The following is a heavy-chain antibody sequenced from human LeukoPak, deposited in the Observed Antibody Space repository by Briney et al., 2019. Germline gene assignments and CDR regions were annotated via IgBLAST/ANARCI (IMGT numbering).Heavy chain of an antibody. J-gene: IGHJ4*02. CDR3: VTLKYTSGWYYY. Sequence: GRSLRLAWAAAGFTVISTWLTWVRQAPGKGRGWVAIIKPEGSEKDYLDSVRGRFTNYIDAAKKSLYPEANSPGADDTAVYYCVTLKYTSGWYYYWGQGTLVTVSS. CDR2: IKPEGSEK. D-gene: IGHD6-13*01. V-gene: IGHV3-7*01. CDR1: GFTVISTW.